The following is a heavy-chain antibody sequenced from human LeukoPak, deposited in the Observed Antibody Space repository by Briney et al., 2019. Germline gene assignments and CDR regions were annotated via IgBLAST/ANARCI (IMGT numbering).Heavy chain of an antibody. Sequence: PSETLSLTCTVSGGSISSYYWSWIRQPPGKGLEWIGYIYYSGSTNYNPSLKSRVTISVDTSKNQFSLKLSSVTAADTAVYYCASTTSLEMATEMGRGPYYFDYWGQGTLVTVSS. D-gene: IGHD5-24*01. J-gene: IGHJ4*02. CDR1: GGSISSYY. CDR3: ASTTSLEMATEMGRGPYYFDY. V-gene: IGHV4-59*01. CDR2: IYYSGST.